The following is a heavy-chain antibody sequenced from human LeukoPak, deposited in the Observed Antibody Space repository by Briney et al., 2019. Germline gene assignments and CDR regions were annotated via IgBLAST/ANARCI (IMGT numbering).Heavy chain of an antibody. Sequence: PSETLSLTCTVSGGSISSYYWSWIRQPAGKGLEWIGLIYTSGSTNYNPSLKSRVPMSVDTSKNQFSLKLSSVTAADTAVYYCARDLITPPYNWFDPWGQGTLVTVS. D-gene: IGHD2-8*01. CDR1: GGSISSYY. V-gene: IGHV4-4*07. CDR2: IYTSGST. J-gene: IGHJ5*02. CDR3: ARDLITPPYNWFDP.